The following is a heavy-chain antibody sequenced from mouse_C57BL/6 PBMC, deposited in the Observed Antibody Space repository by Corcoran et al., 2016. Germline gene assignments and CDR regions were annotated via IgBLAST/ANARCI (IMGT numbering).Heavy chain of an antibody. CDR1: GYTFTDYY. D-gene: IGHD2-5*01. Sequence: EVQLQQSGPELVKPEASVKISCKASGYTFTDYYMNWVKQSHGKSLEWIGDINPNNGGTSYNQKFKGKATLTVDKSSSTAYMELRSLTSEDSAVYYCAREDYSNYDYWGQGTTLTVSS. CDR2: INPNNGGT. J-gene: IGHJ2*01. CDR3: AREDYSNYDY. V-gene: IGHV1-26*01.